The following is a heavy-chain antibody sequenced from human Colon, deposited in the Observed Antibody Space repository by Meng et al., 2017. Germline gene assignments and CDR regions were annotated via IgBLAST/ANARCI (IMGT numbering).Heavy chain of an antibody. CDR1: GFTFSGSD. CDR2: IRSKTDTYAT. Sequence: GESLKISCVVSGFTFSGSDVHWVRQASGKGLEWVGRIRSKTDTYATAFAASVKGRFTITRDDSKKTAYLQLNSLKTEDTAVYYCTVFSRGHIWGQGTMVTVSS. D-gene: IGHD3-3*02. J-gene: IGHJ3*02. V-gene: IGHV3-73*01. CDR3: TVFSRGHI.